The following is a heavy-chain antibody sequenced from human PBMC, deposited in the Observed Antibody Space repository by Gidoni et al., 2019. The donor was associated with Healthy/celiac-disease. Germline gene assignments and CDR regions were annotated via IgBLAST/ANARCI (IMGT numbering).Heavy chain of an antibody. CDR2: INPSGGST. V-gene: IGHV1-46*01. D-gene: IGHD3-22*01. J-gene: IGHJ1*01. CDR3: ARETDPTYYYDSRGDGGYFQH. CDR1: GYPFTSYY. Sequence: QVQLVQSGAEVKKPGASVKVSCKASGYPFTSYYMHWGPQAPGQGLEWMEIINPSGGSTSYAQKFQGRVTMTRDTSTSTVYMELSSLISEDTAVYYCARETDPTYYYDSRGDGGYFQHWGQGTLVTVSS.